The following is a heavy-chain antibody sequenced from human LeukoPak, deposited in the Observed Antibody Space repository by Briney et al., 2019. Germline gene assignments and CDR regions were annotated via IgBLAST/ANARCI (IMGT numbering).Heavy chain of an antibody. Sequence: SETLSLTCNVSGGSVRGYYWSWIRQPPGKGLEWIGYIYSSGSTNYNPSLKSRVTMSVDTSKNQFSLKLSSVTAADTAVYYCAREMVQLPTHMDVWGKGTTVTVSS. D-gene: IGHD5-18*01. J-gene: IGHJ6*03. V-gene: IGHV4-4*08. CDR3: AREMVQLPTHMDV. CDR1: GGSVRGYY. CDR2: IYSSGST.